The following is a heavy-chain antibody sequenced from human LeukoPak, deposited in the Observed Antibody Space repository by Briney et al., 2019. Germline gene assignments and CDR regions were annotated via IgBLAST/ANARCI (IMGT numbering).Heavy chain of an antibody. CDR3: ARLRITMVRGVIISFYFDY. CDR2: INHSGST. CDR1: GGSFSGYY. Sequence: PSETLSLSCAVYGGSFSGYYWSWIRQPPGKGLEWIGEINHSGSTNYNPSLKSRVTISVDTSKNQFSLKLSSVTAADTAVYYCARLRITMVRGVIISFYFDYWGQGTLVTVSS. D-gene: IGHD3-10*01. V-gene: IGHV4-34*01. J-gene: IGHJ4*02.